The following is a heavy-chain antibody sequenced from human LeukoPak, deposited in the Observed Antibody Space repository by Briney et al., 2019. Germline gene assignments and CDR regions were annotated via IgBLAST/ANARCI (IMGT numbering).Heavy chain of an antibody. CDR2: ISSDGSNK. CDR1: GFTFSRYG. J-gene: IGHJ4*02. D-gene: IGHD3-10*01. V-gene: IGHV3-30*19. CDR3: ARGLWFGELFSLDY. Sequence: PGGSLRLSCAASGFTFSRYGMHWVRQAPGKGLGWVAVISSDGSNKYYADTDSVKGRFTISRDNSKNTLYLQMNSLRAEDTAVYYCARGLWFGELFSLDYWGQGILVTVSS.